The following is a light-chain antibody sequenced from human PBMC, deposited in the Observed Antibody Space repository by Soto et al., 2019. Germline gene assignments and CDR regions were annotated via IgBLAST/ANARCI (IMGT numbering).Light chain of an antibody. V-gene: IGKV3-11*01. J-gene: IGKJ1*01. CDR1: QSVGSF. CDR3: QQRNSWPPTFT. CDR2: DTS. Sequence: EIVLTQSPATLSLSPGERATLSCRASQSVGSFLAWYQQKPGQAPRLLIYDTSIRATGIPARFSGSGSGTDFTLTISSLEPEDFAVYYCQQRNSWPPTFTFGQGTRVEIQ.